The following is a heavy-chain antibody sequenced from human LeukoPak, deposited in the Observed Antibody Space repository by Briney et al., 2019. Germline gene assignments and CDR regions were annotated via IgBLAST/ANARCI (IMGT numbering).Heavy chain of an antibody. Sequence: PSETLSLTCAVYGGSFSGYYWSWIRQPPGKGLEWIGEINHSGSTYYNPSLKSRVTISVDTSKNQFSLKLSSVTAADTAVYYCARHWGTTVTTIDYWGQGTLVTVSS. V-gene: IGHV4-34*01. CDR2: INHSGST. D-gene: IGHD4-17*01. CDR3: ARHWGTTVTTIDY. J-gene: IGHJ4*02. CDR1: GGSFSGYY.